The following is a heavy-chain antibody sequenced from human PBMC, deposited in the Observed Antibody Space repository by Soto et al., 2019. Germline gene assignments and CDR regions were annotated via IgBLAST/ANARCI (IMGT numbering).Heavy chain of an antibody. CDR3: ARVGSMITFGGVIV. CDR1: GFTFSSYE. J-gene: IGHJ4*02. CDR2: ISSSGSTI. D-gene: IGHD3-16*02. V-gene: IGHV3-48*03. Sequence: PGGSLRLSCAASGFTFSSYEMNWVRQAPGKGLEWGSYISSSGSTIYYADSVKGRFTISRDNAKNSLYLQMNSLRAEDTAVYYWARVGSMITFGGVIVWGQGTLVTVSS.